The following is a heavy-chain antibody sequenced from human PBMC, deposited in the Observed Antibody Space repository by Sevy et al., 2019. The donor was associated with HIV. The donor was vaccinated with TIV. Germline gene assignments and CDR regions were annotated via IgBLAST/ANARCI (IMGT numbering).Heavy chain of an antibody. CDR1: GYTFTSYD. V-gene: IGHV1-8*01. CDR2: MNPNNGNT. CDR3: ARDFWGGSYSTFDY. J-gene: IGHJ4*02. Sequence: ASVKVSCKASGYTFTSYDINWVRQATGQGLEWMGWMNPNNGNTGYAQKFQGRVTMTRNTSISTAYMELSSLRSEDTAVYYCARDFWGGSYSTFDYWGRGTLVTVSS. D-gene: IGHD1-26*01.